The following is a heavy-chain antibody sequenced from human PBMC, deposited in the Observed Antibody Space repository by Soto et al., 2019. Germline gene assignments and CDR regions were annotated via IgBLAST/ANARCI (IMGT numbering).Heavy chain of an antibody. V-gene: IGHV4-61*01. D-gene: IGHD5-12*01. Sequence: SETLSLTCSVSGDSINSDKYYWGWIRQPPGKGLEWIGNIYLSGSTNYNPSLQTRVAISVDTSKSQFSLKLSSVTAADTAVYYCARDKGGYSGYDYPYNWFDPWGQGTLVTVSS. CDR2: IYLSGST. CDR1: GDSINSDKYY. J-gene: IGHJ5*02. CDR3: ARDKGGYSGYDYPYNWFDP.